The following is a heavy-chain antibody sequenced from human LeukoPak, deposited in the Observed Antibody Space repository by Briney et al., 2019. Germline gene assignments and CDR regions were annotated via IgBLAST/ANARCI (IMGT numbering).Heavy chain of an antibody. CDR2: IYSGGST. D-gene: IGHD3-10*01. J-gene: IGHJ3*02. CDR3: AKDHDYYASGPI. CDR1: GFTVSHNY. V-gene: IGHV3-53*01. Sequence: PGGSLRLSCAASGFTVSHNYMSWVRQAPGKGLEWVSVIYSGGSTNYADSVKGRFTISRDTSKNTVYPQMNSLRAEDTAVYYCAKDHDYYASGPIWGQGTMVIVSS.